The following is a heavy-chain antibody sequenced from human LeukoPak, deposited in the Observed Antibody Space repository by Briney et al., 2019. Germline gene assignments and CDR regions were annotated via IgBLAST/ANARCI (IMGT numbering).Heavy chain of an antibody. CDR1: GGTFSSYA. CDR3: ARGFGESQEPHFDY. D-gene: IGHD3-10*01. J-gene: IGHJ4*02. V-gene: IGHV1-8*02. Sequence: ASVKVSCKASGGTFSSYAISWVRQAPGQGLEWMGWINPNSGGTNYAQKFQGRVTMTGDTSTSTVYMELSSLRSEDTAVYYCARGFGESQEPHFDYWGQGTLVTVSS. CDR2: INPNSGGT.